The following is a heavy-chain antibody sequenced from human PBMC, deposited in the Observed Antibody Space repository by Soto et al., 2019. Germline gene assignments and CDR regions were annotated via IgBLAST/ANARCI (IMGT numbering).Heavy chain of an antibody. CDR1: GGSTSGYY. J-gene: IGHJ3*02. CDR3: ARGSGGLDAFDI. CDR2: IYYSGST. Sequence: PSETLSLTCTVSGGSTSGYYWSWIRQPPGKGLEWIGYIYYSGSTNYNPSLKSRVTLSVDTSKNQFSLKLASLTAADTAVYYCARGSGGLDAFDIWGQGTMVTVS. V-gene: IGHV4-59*01.